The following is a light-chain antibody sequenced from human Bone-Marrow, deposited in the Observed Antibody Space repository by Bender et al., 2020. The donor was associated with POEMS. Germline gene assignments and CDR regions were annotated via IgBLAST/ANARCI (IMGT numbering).Light chain of an antibody. Sequence: QSALTQPASVSGSPGQSITISCTGTSSDVGSYNFVSWYQQHPGKAPNLMIYEVTKRPSGVSNRFSGSKDGTTASLTISGLQAEDEADYYCGAWDDRLNVWGFGGGTKVTVL. CDR3: GAWDDRLNVWG. CDR1: SSDVGSYNF. J-gene: IGLJ3*02. CDR2: EVT. V-gene: IGLV2-23*02.